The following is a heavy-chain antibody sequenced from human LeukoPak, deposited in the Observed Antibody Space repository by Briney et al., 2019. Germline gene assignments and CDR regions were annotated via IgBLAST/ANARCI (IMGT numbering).Heavy chain of an antibody. CDR1: GYTFNTYG. CDR3: AKDRSYYDSSGYIYYFDY. V-gene: IGHV1-18*01. CDR2: ISGYNGKT. Sequence: ASVKVSCKASGYTFNTYGITWVRQTPGQGLEWMGWISGYNGKTKYAQKLQDRVTMTTDTSTTTAYMELRSLRSDDTAVYYCAKDRSYYDSSGYIYYFDYWGQGTLVTVSS. J-gene: IGHJ4*02. D-gene: IGHD3-22*01.